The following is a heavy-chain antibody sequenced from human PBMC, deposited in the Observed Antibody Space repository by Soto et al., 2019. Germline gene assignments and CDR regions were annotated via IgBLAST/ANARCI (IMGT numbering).Heavy chain of an antibody. J-gene: IGHJ6*02. D-gene: IGHD3-10*01. V-gene: IGHV1-69*12. CDR3: ARDMVRGVTEDYYYYGMDV. CDR2: IIPIFGTA. Sequence: QVQLVQSGAEVKKPGSSVKVSCKASGGTFSSYAISWVREAPGQGLEWMGGIIPIFGTANYAQKFQGRVTITADESTSTAYMELSSLRSEDTAVYYCARDMVRGVTEDYYYYGMDVWGQGTTVTVSS. CDR1: GGTFSSYA.